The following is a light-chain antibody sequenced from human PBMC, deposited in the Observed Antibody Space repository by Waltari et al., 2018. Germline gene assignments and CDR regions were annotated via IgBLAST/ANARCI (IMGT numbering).Light chain of an antibody. V-gene: IGLV2-14*01. Sequence: QSALTHPASVSGSPGQSITISCTGTSTDVGGYDYVPWYQHHPGKHPKLMIYAVSNRPSGVSNRFFGSKSGNTASLTISGLQAADEADYYCTSYTSSSTLVFGGGTKVTVL. CDR2: AVS. J-gene: IGLJ2*01. CDR3: TSYTSSSTLV. CDR1: STDVGGYDY.